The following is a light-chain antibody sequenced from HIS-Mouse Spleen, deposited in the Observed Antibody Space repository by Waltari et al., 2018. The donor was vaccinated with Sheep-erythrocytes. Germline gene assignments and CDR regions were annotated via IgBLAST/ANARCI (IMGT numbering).Light chain of an antibody. Sequence: AIRMTQSPSSLSASTGDRVTITCRASQGISSYLAWYQQKPGKAPKLLIYAASTLQSGVPSRFSGSGSGTEFTLTISSLQPDDFATYYCQQYNSYSTWTFGQGTKVEIK. CDR3: QQYNSYSTWT. V-gene: IGKV1-8*01. CDR1: QGISSY. J-gene: IGKJ1*01. CDR2: AAS.